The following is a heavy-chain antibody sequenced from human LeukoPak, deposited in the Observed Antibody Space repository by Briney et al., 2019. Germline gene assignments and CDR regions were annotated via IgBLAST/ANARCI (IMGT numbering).Heavy chain of an antibody. CDR1: GFTFGDYA. CDR3: TRDQTPYY. CDR2: IRSKIYGGTP. Sequence: GGSLRLSRTASGFTFGDYAMTWVRQAPGKGLEWVGFIRSKIYGGTPEYAASVKGRFTISRDDSKGIAYLQMNSLKTEDTAVYYCTRDQTPYYWGQGTLVTVSS. J-gene: IGHJ4*02. V-gene: IGHV3-49*04.